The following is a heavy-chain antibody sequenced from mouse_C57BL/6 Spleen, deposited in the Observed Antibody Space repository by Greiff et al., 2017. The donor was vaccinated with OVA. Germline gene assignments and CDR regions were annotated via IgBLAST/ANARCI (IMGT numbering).Heavy chain of an antibody. CDR2: INSGSSTI. J-gene: IGHJ4*01. CDR3: ARGGSSPYYYAMDY. V-gene: IGHV5-17*01. D-gene: IGHD1-1*01. CDR1: GFTFSDYG. Sequence: EVMLVESGGGLVKPGGSLKLSCAASGFTFSDYGMHWVRQAPEKGLEWVAYINSGSSTIYYADTVKGRFTISRDNAKNTLFLQMTSLRSEDTAMYYYARGGSSPYYYAMDYWGQGTSVTVSS.